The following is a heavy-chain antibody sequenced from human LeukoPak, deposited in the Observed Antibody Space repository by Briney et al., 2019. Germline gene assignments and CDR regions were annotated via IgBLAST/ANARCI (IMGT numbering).Heavy chain of an antibody. D-gene: IGHD3-10*01. Sequence: GGSLRLSCAASGFTFSSYSMNWGRQAAGKGLEWVSYISSSSSTIYYADSVKGRFTISRDNTKNSLYLQMNSLRAEDTAVYYCARGMRMVRGVTFDYWGQGTLVTVSS. J-gene: IGHJ4*02. CDR3: ARGMRMVRGVTFDY. V-gene: IGHV3-48*04. CDR1: GFTFSSYS. CDR2: ISSSSSTI.